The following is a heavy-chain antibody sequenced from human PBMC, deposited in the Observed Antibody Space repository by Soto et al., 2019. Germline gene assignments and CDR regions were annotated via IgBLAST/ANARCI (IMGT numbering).Heavy chain of an antibody. J-gene: IGHJ3*02. CDR1: GGTFSSYA. V-gene: IGHV1-69*13. D-gene: IGHD6-19*01. CDR2: IIPIFGTA. Sequence: PGASVKVSCKASGGTFSSYAISWVRQAPGQGLEWMGGIIPIFGTANYAQKFQGRVTITADESTSTAYMELSSLRSEDTAVYYCARIKIAVAVFGAFDIWGQGTMVTVSS. CDR3: ARIKIAVAVFGAFDI.